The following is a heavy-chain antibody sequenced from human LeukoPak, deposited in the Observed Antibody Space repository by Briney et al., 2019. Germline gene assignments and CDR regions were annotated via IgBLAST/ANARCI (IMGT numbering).Heavy chain of an antibody. D-gene: IGHD3-22*01. CDR2: ISSSSSYI. J-gene: IGHJ6*02. Sequence: PGGSLRLSCAASGLTFSSYSMNWVRQAPGKGLEWVSSISSSSSYIYYADSVKGRFTISRDNAKNSLCLQMNSLRAEDTAVYYCARDLTPTDYYDSSGDYYYGMDVWGQGTTVTVSS. CDR3: ARDLTPTDYYDSSGDYYYGMDV. CDR1: GLTFSSYS. V-gene: IGHV3-21*01.